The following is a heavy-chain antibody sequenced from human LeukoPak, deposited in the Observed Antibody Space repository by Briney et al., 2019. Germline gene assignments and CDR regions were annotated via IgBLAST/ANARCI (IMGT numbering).Heavy chain of an antibody. CDR3: AGSYYYYMDV. D-gene: IGHD2-15*01. V-gene: IGHV4-30-2*01. Sequence: SQILSLTCTVSGGSISSGGYYWSWIRQPPGKGLEWIGYIYHSGSTYYNPSLKSRVTISVDRSKNQFSLKLSSATAADTAVYYCAGSYYYYMDVWGKGTTVTVSS. CDR2: IYHSGST. J-gene: IGHJ6*03. CDR1: GGSISSGGYY.